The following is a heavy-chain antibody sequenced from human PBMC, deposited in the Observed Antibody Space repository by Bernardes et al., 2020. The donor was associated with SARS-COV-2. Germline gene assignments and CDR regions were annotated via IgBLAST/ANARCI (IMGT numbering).Heavy chain of an antibody. V-gene: IGHV1-69*13. CDR1: GDTFSSYG. CDR3: ARESIAARPGIWFDP. CDR2: IIPMFGSV. D-gene: IGHD6-6*01. Sequence: SVKVSCKASGDTFSSYGFSWVRQAPGQGLEWMGRIIPMFGSVNYAQKFQGRVTITADEATSTVYMELSSLRSEDTALYYCARESIAARPGIWFDPWGQGTLVTVSS. J-gene: IGHJ5*02.